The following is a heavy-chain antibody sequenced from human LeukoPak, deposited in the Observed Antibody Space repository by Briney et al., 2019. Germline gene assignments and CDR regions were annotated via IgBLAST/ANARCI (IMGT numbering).Heavy chain of an antibody. J-gene: IGHJ3*02. CDR3: ARAPCGTCYFAFDI. V-gene: IGHV3-64*01. CDR1: GFIFSNYA. CDR2: ISNNGGST. Sequence: GGSLRLSCAASGFIFSNYAIHWVRQAPGKGLEHVSGISNNGGSTSYANSVKGRFTISRDNSKNTLYLQMGSLRAEDMAIYYCARAPCGTCYFAFDIWGQGTMVTVSS. D-gene: IGHD2-15*01.